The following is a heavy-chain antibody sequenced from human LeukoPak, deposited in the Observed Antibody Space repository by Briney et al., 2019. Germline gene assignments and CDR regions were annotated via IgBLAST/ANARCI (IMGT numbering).Heavy chain of an antibody. CDR2: ISYDASDI. CDR3: AKGYGDYGNIRWYFDL. CDR1: GFTFSNYV. V-gene: IGHV3-30*18. J-gene: IGHJ2*01. D-gene: IGHD4-17*01. Sequence: PGGSLRLSCAASGFTFSNYVMHWVRQAPGKGLEWVAVISYDASDIYYADSVKGRFTISRDNSKNTLFVQMNSLRAEDTAVYYCAKGYGDYGNIRWYFDLWGRGTLVTVSS.